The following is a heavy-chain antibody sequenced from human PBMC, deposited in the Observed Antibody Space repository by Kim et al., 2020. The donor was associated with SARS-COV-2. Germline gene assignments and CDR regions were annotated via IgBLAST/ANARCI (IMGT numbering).Heavy chain of an antibody. V-gene: IGHV4-34*01. CDR3: ARGLAAAGPY. CDR1: GGSFSGYY. Sequence: SETLSLTCAVYGGSFSGYYWSWIRQPPGKGLEWIGEINHSGSTNYNPSLKSRVTISVDTSKNQFSLKLSSVTAADTAVYYCARGLAAAGPYWGQGTLVTVSS. J-gene: IGHJ4*02. CDR2: INHSGST. D-gene: IGHD6-13*01.